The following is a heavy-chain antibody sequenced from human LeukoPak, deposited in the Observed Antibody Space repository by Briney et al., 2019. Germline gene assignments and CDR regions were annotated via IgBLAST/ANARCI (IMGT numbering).Heavy chain of an antibody. V-gene: IGHV4-39*07. CDR2: IYYSGST. D-gene: IGHD3-3*01. J-gene: IGHJ5*02. Sequence: PSETLSLTCTVSGGSISSSSYYWGWIRQPPGKGLEWIGSIYYSGSTYYNPSLKSRVTISVDTSKNQFSLKLSSVTAADTAVYYCARLTRGGRWFDPWGQGTLVTVSS. CDR3: ARLTRGGRWFDP. CDR1: GGSISSSSYY.